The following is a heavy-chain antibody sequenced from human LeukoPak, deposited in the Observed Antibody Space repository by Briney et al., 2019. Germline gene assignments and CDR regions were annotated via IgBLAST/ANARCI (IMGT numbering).Heavy chain of an antibody. CDR1: GFVFSSYG. J-gene: IGHJ2*01. D-gene: IGHD3-10*01. Sequence: GGSLRLSCAASGFVFSSYGMHWVRQAPGKGLEWVSFIRYDGSKKYYANSVKGRFTISRDNSKNTLYPQMGSLRAEDMAVYHCARRPYYGSSRYFDLWGRGTLVTVSS. CDR3: ARRPYYGSSRYFDL. V-gene: IGHV3-30*02. CDR2: IRYDGSKK.